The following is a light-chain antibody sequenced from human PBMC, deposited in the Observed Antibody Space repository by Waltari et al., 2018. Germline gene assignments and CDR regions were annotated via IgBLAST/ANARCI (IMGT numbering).Light chain of an antibody. CDR2: SNT. J-gene: IGLJ3*02. V-gene: IGLV1-44*01. CDR1: TSNIGTIT. Sequence: QSVLTQPPSASGTPGQRVTTSCSGSTSNIGTITLHWYQQHPRTAPKLLIYSNTQRPSGVPDRFSGSKSGTSASLAISGLQSEDEADYYCAAWDDSLNGWVFGGGTKLTVL. CDR3: AAWDDSLNGWV.